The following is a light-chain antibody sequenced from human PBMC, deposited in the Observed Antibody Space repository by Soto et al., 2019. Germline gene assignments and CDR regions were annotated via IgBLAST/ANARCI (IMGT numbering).Light chain of an antibody. CDR1: QSVDSRF. J-gene: IGKJ1*01. Sequence: EIVLTQSPGTLSLSPGERATLSCRASQSVDSRFLAWYQQKPGQAPRLLMYGASIRASGIPDRFSGSGSGTDFTLSIRRLEPXDFAXYXCXXYDSSRTFGQGTKVEMK. CDR2: GAS. V-gene: IGKV3-20*01. CDR3: XXYDSSRT.